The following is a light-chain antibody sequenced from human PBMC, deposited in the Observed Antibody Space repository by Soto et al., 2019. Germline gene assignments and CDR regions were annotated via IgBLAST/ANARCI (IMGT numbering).Light chain of an antibody. J-gene: IGKJ5*01. Sequence: DIVLTPSRAPRSLSPGETATLSCRANQSVSSYLAWYQQKPGQAPRLLIYGASNRATGIPARFSGSGSGTDFTLTISSLEPEDFAVYYCQQRSNWPPFTVGQGTRLEIK. CDR1: QSVSSY. CDR2: GAS. CDR3: QQRSNWPPFT. V-gene: IGKV3-11*01.